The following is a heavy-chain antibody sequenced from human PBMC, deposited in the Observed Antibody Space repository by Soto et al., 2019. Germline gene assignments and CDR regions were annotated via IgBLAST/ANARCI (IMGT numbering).Heavy chain of an antibody. V-gene: IGHV5-51*01. D-gene: IGHD3-9*01. CDR2: IYPGDSDT. CDR1: GSSFTSYL. J-gene: IGHJ6*01. CDR3: ARHSYYDILTGYDMDYYYYGMDV. Sequence: GESLHMSGKGSGSSFTSYLIGWVRQMPGKCLEWIPIIYPGDSDTRYSPSFQGQVTISADKSISTAYLQWSSLKASDTAMYYCARHSYYDILTGYDMDYYYYGMDVWGQGTTVTVSS.